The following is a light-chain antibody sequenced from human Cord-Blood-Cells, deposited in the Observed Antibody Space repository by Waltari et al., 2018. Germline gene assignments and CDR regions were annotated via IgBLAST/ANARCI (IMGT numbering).Light chain of an antibody. V-gene: IGLV2-14*03. CDR1: SSDVGGYNY. Sequence: QSALTQPASVSGSPGPSITISCTGTSSDVGGYNYVSWYQQHPGKPPKLMIYDVSNRPSVVSNRFSGSTSGNTASLTISGLQAEDEADYYCSSYTSSSTLVFGGGTKLTVL. CDR2: DVS. J-gene: IGLJ3*02. CDR3: SSYTSSSTLV.